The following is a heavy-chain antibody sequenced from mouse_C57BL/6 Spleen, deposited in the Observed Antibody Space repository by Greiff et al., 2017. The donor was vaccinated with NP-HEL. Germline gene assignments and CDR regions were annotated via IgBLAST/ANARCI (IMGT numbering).Heavy chain of an antibody. D-gene: IGHD1-1*01. CDR1: GFNIKDYY. J-gene: IGHJ2*01. V-gene: IGHV14-1*01. Sequence: VQLQQSGAELVRPGASVKLSCTASGFNIKDYYMHWVKQRPEQGLEWIGRIDPEDGDTEYAPKFQGKATMTADTSSNTTYLQLSSLTSAYTAVYYCTTPKSSLLLRPFDYWGQGTTLTVSS. CDR2: IDPEDGDT. CDR3: TTPKSSLLLRPFDY.